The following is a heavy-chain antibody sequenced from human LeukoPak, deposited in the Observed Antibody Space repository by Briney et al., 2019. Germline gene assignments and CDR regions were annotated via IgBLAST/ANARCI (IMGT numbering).Heavy chain of an antibody. CDR1: GFTFTSYT. Sequence: GGSLRLSCAASGFTFTSYTMYWVRQPPGQGLEWVAATSYDGGNRYYADYVKGRFTISRDNSNNTLFLQMKSLRPEGTAVYFCTRKSLWFKYYDYWGQGIWVTVSS. CDR3: TRKSLWFKYYDY. J-gene: IGHJ4*02. CDR2: TSYDGGNR. V-gene: IGHV3-30*01. D-gene: IGHD2-21*01.